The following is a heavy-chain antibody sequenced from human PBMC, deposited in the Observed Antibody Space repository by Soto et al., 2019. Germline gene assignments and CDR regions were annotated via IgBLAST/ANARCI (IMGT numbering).Heavy chain of an antibody. CDR2: IYWDDDK. J-gene: IGHJ5*02. CDR3: AHRHAQQQLVSEGFDP. V-gene: IGHV2-5*02. D-gene: IGHD6-13*01. Sequence: QITLKESGPTLVKPTQTLMLTCTFSGFSLSTSGGGVGWIRQPPGKALEWLALIYWDDDKRYSPSLKSRLTITKDTSKNQVVLTMTNMDPLDTATYYCAHRHAQQQLVSEGFDPWGQGTLVTVSS. CDR1: GFSLSTSGGG.